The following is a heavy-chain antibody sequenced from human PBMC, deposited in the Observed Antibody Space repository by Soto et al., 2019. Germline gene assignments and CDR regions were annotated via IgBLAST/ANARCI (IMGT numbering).Heavy chain of an antibody. D-gene: IGHD2-8*01. V-gene: IGHV4-59*08. CDR3: ARRSGVYFAY. Sequence: QVQLQESGPGLVKPSETLSLTCTVSGGSISSYYWSWILQPPGKGLEWIGYIDYSGSTNYNTSLKSRVTISVETSKNKFSLTLSYVSAADAAVYDCARRSGVYFAYWGQGTLVTVSS. J-gene: IGHJ4*02. CDR1: GGSISSYY. CDR2: IDYSGST.